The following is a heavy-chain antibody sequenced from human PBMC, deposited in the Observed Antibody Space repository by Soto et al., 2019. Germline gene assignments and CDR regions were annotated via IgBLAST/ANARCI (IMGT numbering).Heavy chain of an antibody. CDR1: GGTFSSYA. J-gene: IGHJ6*02. D-gene: IGHD3-9*01. Sequence: ASVKVSCKASGGTFSSYAISWVRQANGQGLEWMGGIIPIFGTANYAQKFQGRVTITADESTSTAYMELSSLRSEDTAVYYCARPNLKSFAYHYYGMDVWGQGTTVTVSS. CDR2: IIPIFGTA. CDR3: ARPNLKSFAYHYYGMDV. V-gene: IGHV1-69*13.